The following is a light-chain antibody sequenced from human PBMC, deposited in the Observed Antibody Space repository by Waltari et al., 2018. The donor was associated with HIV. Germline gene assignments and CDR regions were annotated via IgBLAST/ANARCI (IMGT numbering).Light chain of an antibody. J-gene: IGKJ2*01. CDR1: QRISSS. V-gene: IGKV1-39*01. Sequence: DIHLTQSPFSLSASVGDRVTITCRASQRISSSLNWYQHRPGKAPNLIIFDTSSLQSGVPSRFNGSGSGTDFTLTISSLQPEDFVTYYCQQSYTTLYTFGQGTRLEIK. CDR2: DTS. CDR3: QQSYTTLYT.